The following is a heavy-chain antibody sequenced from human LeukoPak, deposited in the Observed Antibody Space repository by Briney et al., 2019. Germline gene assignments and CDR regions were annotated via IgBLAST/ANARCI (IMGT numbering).Heavy chain of an antibody. V-gene: IGHV3-30*02. D-gene: IGHD3-22*01. Sequence: GGSLRLSCTASEFIFSSYAVHWVRQAPGKGPEWVAFIRNNGSNKYYADSVKGRFTISRDNSKNTLYLQMNSLTAADTAVYYCAKERYDSSGYYDYWGQGTLVTVSS. J-gene: IGHJ4*02. CDR1: EFIFSSYA. CDR2: IRNNGSNK. CDR3: AKERYDSSGYYDY.